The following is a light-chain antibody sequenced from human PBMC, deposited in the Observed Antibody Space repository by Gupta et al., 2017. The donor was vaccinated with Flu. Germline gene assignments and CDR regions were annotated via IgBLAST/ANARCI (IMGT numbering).Light chain of an antibody. CDR3: QVWDSGSDNYV. J-gene: IGLJ1*01. Sequence: GKTDNITGGGNNIGSKSVHWYQQRPGQAPVLLVYDDTDRPSGIPERFSGSNSGNTATLTISRVEVGDEAEYFCQVWDSGSDNYVFGTGTRVTVL. CDR1: NIGSKS. V-gene: IGLV3-21*03. CDR2: DDT.